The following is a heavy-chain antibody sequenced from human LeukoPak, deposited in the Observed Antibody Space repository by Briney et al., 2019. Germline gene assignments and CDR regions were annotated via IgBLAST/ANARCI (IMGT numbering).Heavy chain of an antibody. J-gene: IGHJ4*02. D-gene: IGHD3-16*02. CDR3: ARHYDYVWGSYRYTDTFDY. CDR2: IYYSGST. V-gene: IGHV4-59*08. CDR1: GGSISSYY. Sequence: PSETLSLTCTVSGGSISSYYWSWIRQPPGRGLEWIGYIYYSGSTHYTPSLKSRVTISVDTSKNQFSLKLSSVTAADTAVYYCARHYDYVWGSYRYTDTFDYWGQGTLGTVSS.